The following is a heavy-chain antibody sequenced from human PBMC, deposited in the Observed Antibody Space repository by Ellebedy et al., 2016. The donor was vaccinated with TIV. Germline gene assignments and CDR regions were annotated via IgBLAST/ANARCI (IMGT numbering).Heavy chain of an antibody. CDR1: GFSLSTDGMC. CDR2: IDWDDDE. Sequence: SGPTLVKPTQTLTLTCTFSGFSLSTDGMCVSWIRQPPGKALEWLARIDWDDDEFYTTSLRTRLIISKDTSKNQVVLRVTDMDPEDTATYYCARMIRAVARKSSSSTDYGMDVWGLGTTVTVPS. J-gene: IGHJ6*02. CDR3: ARMIRAVARKSSSSTDYGMDV. D-gene: IGHD6-19*01. V-gene: IGHV2-70*17.